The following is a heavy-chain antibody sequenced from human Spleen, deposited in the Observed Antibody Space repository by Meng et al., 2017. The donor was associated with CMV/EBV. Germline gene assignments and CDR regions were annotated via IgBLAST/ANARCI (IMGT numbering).Heavy chain of an antibody. V-gene: IGHV4-4*02. CDR3: ARDMGYSSSWFDP. J-gene: IGHJ5*02. Sequence: CAVSGGYISSSNWWSWVRQPPGKGLEWIGEIYHSGSTNYNPSLKSRITISVDKSKNQFSLKLSSVTAADTAVYYCARDMGYSSSWFDPWGQGTLVTVSS. D-gene: IGHD6-6*01. CDR2: IYHSGST. CDR1: GGYISSSNW.